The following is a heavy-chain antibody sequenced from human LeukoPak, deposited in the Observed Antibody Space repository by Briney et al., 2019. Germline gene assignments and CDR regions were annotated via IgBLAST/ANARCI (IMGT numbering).Heavy chain of an antibody. D-gene: IGHD6-13*01. CDR2: IKQDGSEK. CDR3: ARDLRQVGGSSWYFRMGSYYYMDV. J-gene: IGHJ6*03. Sequence: PGGSLRLSCAASGFTFSSYWMSWVRQAPGKGLEWVANIKQDGSEKYYVDSVKGRFTISRDNAKNSLYLQMNSLRAEDTAVYYCARDLRQVGGSSWYFRMGSYYYMDVWGKGTTVTVSS. CDR1: GFTFSSYW. V-gene: IGHV3-7*01.